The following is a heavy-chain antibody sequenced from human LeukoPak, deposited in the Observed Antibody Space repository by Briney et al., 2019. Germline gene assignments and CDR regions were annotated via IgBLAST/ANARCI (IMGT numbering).Heavy chain of an antibody. CDR3: AKDDRWLQFCC. V-gene: IGHV3-7*01. CDR1: GLTLSNYW. J-gene: IGHJ4*02. Sequence: PGGSLRLSCVAPGLTLSNYWMSWVRQAPGKGLEWVATIKPDGSEEYYVDSVKGRFTISRDNSKNTLYLQMNSLRAEDTAVYYCAKDDRWLQFCCWGQGTLVTVSA. CDR2: IKPDGSEE. D-gene: IGHD5-24*01.